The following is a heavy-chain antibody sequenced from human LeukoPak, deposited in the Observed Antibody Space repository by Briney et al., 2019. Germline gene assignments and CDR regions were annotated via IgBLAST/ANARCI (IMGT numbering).Heavy chain of an antibody. D-gene: IGHD1-26*01. CDR3: VRDRWPELGDF. V-gene: IGHV3-66*01. J-gene: IGHJ6*02. CDR2: VYSGGLT. Sequence: PGGSLRLSCAASGFTVSDHYMSWVRQAPGKWLEWVSTVYSGGLTYYADPVKGRFTISRGNSKNTLYLQMRSLRAEDTTVYYCVRDRWPELGDFWGQGTTVTVSS. CDR1: GFTVSDHY.